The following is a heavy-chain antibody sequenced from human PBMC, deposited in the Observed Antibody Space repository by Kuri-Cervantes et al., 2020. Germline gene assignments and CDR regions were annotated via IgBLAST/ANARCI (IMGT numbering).Heavy chain of an antibody. CDR2: IYHSGST. Sequence: SETLSLTCAVYGGSFSGYYWGWVRQPPGKGLEWIGSIYHSGSTYYNPSLKSRVTISVDTSKNQFSLKLSSVTAADTAVYYCARHSLVGWGLLGHFDYWGQGTLVTVSS. CDR3: ARHSLVGWGLLGHFDY. D-gene: IGHD1-26*01. CDR1: GGSFSGYY. J-gene: IGHJ4*02. V-gene: IGHV4-38-2*01.